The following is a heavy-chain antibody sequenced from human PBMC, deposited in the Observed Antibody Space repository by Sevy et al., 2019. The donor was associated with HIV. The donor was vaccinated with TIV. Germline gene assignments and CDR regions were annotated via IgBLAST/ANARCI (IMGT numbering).Heavy chain of an antibody. D-gene: IGHD3-3*01. CDR3: ARDAREGSGHSHDGFDV. CDR2: ISSISNYI. V-gene: IGHV3-21*01. CDR1: GFTFSSSS. Sequence: GGSLRLSCAASGFTFSSSSMNWVRQAPGKGLEWVSSISSISNYIYYAYSVNGRFTISRDNATNSLYLQMSSLRAEDTAVSYCARDAREGSGHSHDGFDVWGQETLVTVSS. J-gene: IGHJ3*01.